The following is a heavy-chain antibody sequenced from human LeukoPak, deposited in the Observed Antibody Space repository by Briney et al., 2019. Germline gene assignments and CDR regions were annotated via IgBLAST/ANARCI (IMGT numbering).Heavy chain of an antibody. Sequence: GGTLRLSCAASGFTFSSYGMSWVRQAPGKGLEWVSAISGSGGSTYYADSVKGRFTISRDNSKNTLYLQMNSLRAEDTAVYYCARDALLWFGEGPCYSDYWGQGTLVTVSS. V-gene: IGHV3-23*01. CDR2: ISGSGGST. CDR1: GFTFSSYG. CDR3: ARDALLWFGEGPCYSDY. J-gene: IGHJ4*02. D-gene: IGHD3-10*01.